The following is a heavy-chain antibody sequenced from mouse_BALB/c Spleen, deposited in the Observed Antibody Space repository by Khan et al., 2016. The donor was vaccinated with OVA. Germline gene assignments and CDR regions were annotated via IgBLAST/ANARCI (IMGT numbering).Heavy chain of an antibody. CDR3: VRGRSY. V-gene: IGHV3-2*02. CDR2: INYSGRT. CDR1: GYSITSDYA. D-gene: IGHD3-3*01. Sequence: EVQLQESGPGLVKPSQSLSLTCTVTGYSITSDYAWNWIRQFPGNKLEWMGYINYSGRTSYTPSLKSRISITRDTSTNQFFLQLTSVTTDDTATYYWVRGRSYWGQGTLVTVSA. J-gene: IGHJ3*01.